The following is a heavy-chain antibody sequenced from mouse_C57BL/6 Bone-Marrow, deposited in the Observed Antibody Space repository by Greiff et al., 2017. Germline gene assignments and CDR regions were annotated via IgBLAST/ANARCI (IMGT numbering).Heavy chain of an antibody. J-gene: IGHJ3*01. V-gene: IGHV5-17*03. D-gene: IGHD6-1*01. CDR1: GFTFSDYG. CDR2: ISSGSSTN. Sequence: EVMLVESGGGLVKPGGSLKLSCAASGFTFSDYGMHWVSQAPEKGLEWVAYISSGSSTNYYADTVKGRFTISRDNARNTLYLQMSRLKSEDTAMYYCTRSALFAYWGQGTLVTVSA. CDR3: TRSALFAY.